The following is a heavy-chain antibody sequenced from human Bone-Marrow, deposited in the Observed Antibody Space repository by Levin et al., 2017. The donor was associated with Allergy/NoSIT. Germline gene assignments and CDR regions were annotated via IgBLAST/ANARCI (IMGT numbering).Heavy chain of an antibody. CDR3: ARGVMITFGGVIVMEIDAFDI. J-gene: IGHJ3*02. V-gene: IGHV3-48*02. CDR1: GFTFSSYS. D-gene: IGHD3-16*02. CDR2: ISSSSSTI. Sequence: PGGSLRLSCAASGFTFSSYSMNWVRQAPGKGLEWVSYISSSSSTIYYADSVKGRFTISRDNAKNSLYLQMNSLRDEDTAVYYCARGVMITFGGVIVMEIDAFDIWGQGTMVTVSS.